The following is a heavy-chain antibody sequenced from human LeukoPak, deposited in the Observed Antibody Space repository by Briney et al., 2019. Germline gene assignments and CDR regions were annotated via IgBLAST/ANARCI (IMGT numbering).Heavy chain of an antibody. J-gene: IGHJ4*02. Sequence: GGSMRLSCAASGFTFSSYWMHWVRQAPGKGLVWVSRINSDGSSTTYADSVKGRFTISRDNAKNTLYLQMNSLRAEDTAVYYCARVFWYDSSFDYWGQGTLVTVSS. D-gene: IGHD3-22*01. V-gene: IGHV3-74*01. CDR2: INSDGSST. CDR1: GFTFSSYW. CDR3: ARVFWYDSSFDY.